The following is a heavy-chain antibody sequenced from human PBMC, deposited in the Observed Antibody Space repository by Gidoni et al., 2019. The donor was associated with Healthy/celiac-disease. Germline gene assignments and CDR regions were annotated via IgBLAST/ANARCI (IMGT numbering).Heavy chain of an antibody. V-gene: IGHV4-39*01. Sequence: QLQLQESGPGLVKPSETLSLTCTVSGGSISSSSYYCGWIRQPPGKVLEWIGSIYYSGRTYYNPSIKSRVTISVDTSKNQFALKLSSVTAADTAVYYCASQFYGPGGYFDYWGQGTLVTVSS. CDR3: ASQFYGPGGYFDY. D-gene: IGHD3-10*01. CDR2: IYYSGRT. CDR1: GGSISSSSYY. J-gene: IGHJ4*02.